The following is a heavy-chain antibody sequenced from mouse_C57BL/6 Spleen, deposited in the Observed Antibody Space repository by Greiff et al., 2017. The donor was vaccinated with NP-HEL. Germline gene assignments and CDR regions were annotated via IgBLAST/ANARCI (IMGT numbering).Heavy chain of an antibody. CDR3: ARDYYGSPMDY. CDR1: GFTFSSYA. V-gene: IGHV5-4*03. J-gene: IGHJ4*01. D-gene: IGHD1-1*01. CDR2: ISDGGSYT. Sequence: EVKLVESGGGLVKPGGSLKLSCAASGFTFSSYAMSWVRQTPEKRLEWVATISDGGSYTYYPDNVKGRFTISRDNAKNNLYLQMSHLKSEDTAMYYCARDYYGSPMDYWGQGTSVTVSS.